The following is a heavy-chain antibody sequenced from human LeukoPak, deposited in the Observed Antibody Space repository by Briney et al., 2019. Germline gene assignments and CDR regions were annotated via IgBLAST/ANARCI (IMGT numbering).Heavy chain of an antibody. J-gene: IGHJ3*02. V-gene: IGHV4-30-2*01. CDR1: GGSISSGGYY. D-gene: IGHD2-2*01. CDR3: ARCEGGVPAAAPGDRAFDI. CDR2: IYHSGST. Sequence: PSETLSLTCTVSGGSISSGGYYWSWIRQPPGKGLEWIGYIYHSGSTYYNPSLKSRVTISVDRSKNQFSLKLSSVTAADTAVYYCARCEGGVPAAAPGDRAFDIWGQGTMVTVSS.